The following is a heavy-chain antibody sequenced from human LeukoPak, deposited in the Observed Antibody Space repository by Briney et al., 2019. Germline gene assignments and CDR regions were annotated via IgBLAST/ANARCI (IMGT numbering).Heavy chain of an antibody. V-gene: IGHV4-59*08. J-gene: IGHJ2*01. CDR2: IYYSGSI. Sequence: SETLSLTCNVSGGSISNYYWSWIRQPPGKGLEWVGYIYYSGSINYNPSLKSRVNISVDTSKSQFSLKLSSVTAADTAVYYCARATTKLYWYFDFWGRGTLVTVSS. CDR1: GGSISNYY. D-gene: IGHD4-17*01. CDR3: ARATTKLYWYFDF.